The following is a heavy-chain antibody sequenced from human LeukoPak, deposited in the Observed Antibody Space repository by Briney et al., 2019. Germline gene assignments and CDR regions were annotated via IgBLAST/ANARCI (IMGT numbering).Heavy chain of an antibody. V-gene: IGHV4-34*01. D-gene: IGHD1-26*01. CDR2: INHSGST. Sequence: SETLSLTCAVYGGSFSGYYWSWIRQPPGQGLELIGEINHSGSTNYNPSLKSRVTISVDTAKNQFSLKLSSVTAADTAVYYCARGGYSGSYFLDWGQGTLVTVSS. CDR3: ARGGYSGSYFLD. J-gene: IGHJ4*02. CDR1: GGSFSGYY.